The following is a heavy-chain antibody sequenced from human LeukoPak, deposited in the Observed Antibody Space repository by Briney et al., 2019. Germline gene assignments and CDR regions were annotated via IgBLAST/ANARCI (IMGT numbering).Heavy chain of an antibody. V-gene: IGHV1-69*16. J-gene: IGHJ5*02. CDR2: IIPILGIA. Sequence: SVKVSCKASGGTFSSYTISWVRQAPGQGLEWMGRIIPILGIANYAQKFQGRVTITTDESTSTAYMELSSLRSEDTAVYYCARDQRYSSGWYSGWFDPWGQGTLVTVSS. CDR3: ARDQRYSSGWYSGWFDP. D-gene: IGHD6-19*01. CDR1: GGTFSSYT.